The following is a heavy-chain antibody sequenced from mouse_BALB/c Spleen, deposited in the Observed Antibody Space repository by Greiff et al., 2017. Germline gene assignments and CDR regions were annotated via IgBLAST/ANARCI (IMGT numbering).Heavy chain of an antibody. Sequence: EVQVVESGGDLVKPGGSLTLSCAASGFSFSSYGMSWVRQTPDKRLEWVATISSGGSYTYYPDSVKGRFTISRDNAKNTLYLQMSSLKSEDTAMYYCARNGNYTWFAYWGQGTLVTVSA. D-gene: IGHD2-1*01. CDR1: GFSFSSYG. CDR2: ISSGGSYT. V-gene: IGHV5-6*01. CDR3: ARNGNYTWFAY. J-gene: IGHJ3*01.